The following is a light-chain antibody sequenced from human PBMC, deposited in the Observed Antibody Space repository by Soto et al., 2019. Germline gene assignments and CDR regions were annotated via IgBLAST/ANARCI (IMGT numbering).Light chain of an antibody. CDR2: RDN. V-gene: IGLV1-47*01. CDR1: ISNSGTNY. CDR3: AAWDDTVRSYV. Sequence: QSVLTQPPSVSGTPGQRVTSSCSGGISNSGTNYVHWFQQLPGTAPKVLSNRDNQRPSGVPDRFSGSKSGTSASLAISGLRSEDEAEYYCAAWDDTVRSYVFGTGTKVTVL. J-gene: IGLJ1*01.